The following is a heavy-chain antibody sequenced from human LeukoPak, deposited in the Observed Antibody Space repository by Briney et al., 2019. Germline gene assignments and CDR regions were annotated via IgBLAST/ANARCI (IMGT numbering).Heavy chain of an antibody. CDR2: INPNSGGT. J-gene: IGHJ4*02. CDR1: GYTFTGYY. D-gene: IGHD3-22*01. V-gene: IGHV1-2*02. CDR3: ARDPGYYDSSGYYFDY. Sequence: ASVKVSCKASGYTFTGYYMHWVRQAPGQGLEWMGWINPNSGGTNYAQKFQGRVTMTRDTSISTAYMELSRLRSEDTAVYYCARDPGYYDSSGYYFDYWGQGTLVTVSS.